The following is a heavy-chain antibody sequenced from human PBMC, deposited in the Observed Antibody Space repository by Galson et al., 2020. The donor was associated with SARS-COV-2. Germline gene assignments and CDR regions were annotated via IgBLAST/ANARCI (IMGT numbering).Heavy chain of an antibody. CDR2: FFDDGGA. CDR1: RDSMYSPY. Sequence: ASETLSLTCTASRDSMYSPYWTWVRQPPGKGLELIASFFDDGGADSNPSLKSRVTISIDTSKNQFSLKLRSVTAADAAVYYCARDYLAVGNYGLLHYYYGMEVWGQGTTVIVSS. J-gene: IGHJ6*02. CDR3: ARDYLAVGNYGLLHYYYGMEV. V-gene: IGHV4-59*11. D-gene: IGHD4-17*01.